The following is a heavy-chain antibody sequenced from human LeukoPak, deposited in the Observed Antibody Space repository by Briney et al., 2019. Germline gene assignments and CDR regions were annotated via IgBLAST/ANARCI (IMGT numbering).Heavy chain of an antibody. Sequence: GGSLRLSCAASGFIFSDYYMSWIRQAPGKGLERVSYISPSGTTKYYADSVKGRFTISRDNTKNSLYMQMNSLRAEDTAIYYCARFFGENWFDPWGQGTLVTVSS. CDR2: ISPSGTTK. D-gene: IGHD3-10*01. CDR1: GFIFSDYY. J-gene: IGHJ5*02. CDR3: ARFFGENWFDP. V-gene: IGHV3-11*01.